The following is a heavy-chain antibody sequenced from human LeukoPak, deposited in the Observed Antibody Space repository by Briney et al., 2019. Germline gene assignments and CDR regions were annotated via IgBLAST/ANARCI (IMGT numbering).Heavy chain of an antibody. Sequence: SQTLSLTCTVSGGSISSGDYYWSWIRQPPGKGLEWIGYIYYSGSTYYNPSLKSRVTISVDTSKNQFSLKLSSVTAADTAVYYCARVLVVVVAADYWGQGTLVTVSS. D-gene: IGHD2-15*01. CDR3: ARVLVVVVAADY. CDR2: IYYSGST. V-gene: IGHV4-30-4*08. J-gene: IGHJ4*02. CDR1: GGSISSGDYY.